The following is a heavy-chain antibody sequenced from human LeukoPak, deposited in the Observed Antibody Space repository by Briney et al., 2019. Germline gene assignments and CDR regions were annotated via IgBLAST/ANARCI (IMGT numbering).Heavy chain of an antibody. CDR1: GFTFSSYS. V-gene: IGHV3-21*01. J-gene: IGHJ4*02. CDR2: ISSSSSYI. CDR3: ARSAIAVAGYYFDY. D-gene: IGHD6-19*01. Sequence: PGGSLRLSCAASGFTFSSYSMNWVRQAPGKGLEWASSISSSSSYIYYADSVKGRFTISRDNAKNSLYLQMNSLRAEDTAVYYCARSAIAVAGYYFDYWGQGTLVTVSS.